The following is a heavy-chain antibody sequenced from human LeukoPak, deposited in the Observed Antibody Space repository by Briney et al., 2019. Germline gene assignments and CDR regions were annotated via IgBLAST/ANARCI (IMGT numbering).Heavy chain of an antibody. V-gene: IGHV3-48*03. J-gene: IGHJ6*04. CDR2: ISSSGSTI. CDR1: GFTFSSYE. CDR3: AELGITMIGGV. D-gene: IGHD3-10*02. Sequence: GGTLRLSCAASGFTFSSYEMNWVRQAPGKGLEWVSYISSSGSTIYYADSVKGRFTISRDNAENSLYLQMNSLRAEDTAVYYCAELGITMIGGVWGKGTTVTISS.